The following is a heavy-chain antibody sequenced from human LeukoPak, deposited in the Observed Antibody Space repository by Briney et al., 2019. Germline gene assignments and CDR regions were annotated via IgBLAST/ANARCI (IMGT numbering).Heavy chain of an antibody. V-gene: IGHV3-9*01. CDR1: GFTFDDYA. Sequence: GGSLRLSCAASGFTFDDYAMHWVRQAPGKGLEWVSGISWNSGSIGYADSVKGRFTISRDNAKNSLYLQINSLRVEDTAIYYCARDRYGAYDFDSWGQGTLVTVSS. CDR2: ISWNSGSI. J-gene: IGHJ4*02. CDR3: ARDRYGAYDFDS. D-gene: IGHD4-17*01.